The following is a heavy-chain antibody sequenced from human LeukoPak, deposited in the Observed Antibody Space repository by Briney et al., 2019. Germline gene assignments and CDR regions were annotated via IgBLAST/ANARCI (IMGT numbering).Heavy chain of an antibody. V-gene: IGHV4-39*02. CDR2: IYYSGTT. D-gene: IGHD6-13*01. J-gene: IGHJ4*02. CDR3: ASNYRPGIADQGDY. CDR1: GGSISSSNYY. Sequence: SETLSLTCTVSGGSISSSNYYWGWIRQTPGKRLEWIGSIYYSGTTYFSPSVKSRITVSVDTSKNHFSLKLSSVTAADTAVYYCASNYRPGIADQGDYWGQGTLVTVSS.